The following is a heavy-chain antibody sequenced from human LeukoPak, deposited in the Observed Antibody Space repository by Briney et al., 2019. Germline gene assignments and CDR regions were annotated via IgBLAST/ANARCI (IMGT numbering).Heavy chain of an antibody. CDR1: GYTFTGYY. CDR3: ARLGEELYPYYYYGMDV. Sequence: AAVKVTCKASGYTFTGYYMHWVRHAPGQGLEWMGWIKPNSGGTNYAQKYQGSAIMTRDTSISTDYMELSRLRSDDTAVYYCARLGEELYPYYYYGMDVWGQGTTVTVSS. CDR2: IKPNSGGT. V-gene: IGHV1-2*02. J-gene: IGHJ6*02. D-gene: IGHD3-10*01.